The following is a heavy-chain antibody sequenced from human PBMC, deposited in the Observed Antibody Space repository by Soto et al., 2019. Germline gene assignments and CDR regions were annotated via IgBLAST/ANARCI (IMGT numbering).Heavy chain of an antibody. CDR3: ARDLSYYDILTGYYHSQYYFDY. D-gene: IGHD3-9*01. CDR1: GFTFSSYS. CDR2: ISRSSSYI. V-gene: IGHV3-21*01. Sequence: GGSLRLSCAASGFTFSSYSMNWVRQAPGKGLEWVSSISRSSSYIYYADSVKGRFTISRDNAKNSLYLQMNSLRAEDTAVYYCARDLSYYDILTGYYHSQYYFDYWGQGTLVTVSS. J-gene: IGHJ4*02.